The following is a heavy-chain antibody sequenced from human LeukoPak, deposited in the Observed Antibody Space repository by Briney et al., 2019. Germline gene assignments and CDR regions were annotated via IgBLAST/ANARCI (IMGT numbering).Heavy chain of an antibody. CDR2: ISSSSSTI. CDR1: GFTFSSYS. D-gene: IGHD3-22*01. Sequence: PGGSLRLSCAASGFTFSSYSMNWVRQAPGKGLEWVSYISSSSSTIYYADSVKGRFTISRDNAKNSLYLQMNSLRAEDTAVYYCAKGYYDSSGRIRGANLGYYYYMDVWGKGTTVTVSS. J-gene: IGHJ6*03. CDR3: AKGYYDSSGRIRGANLGYYYYMDV. V-gene: IGHV3-48*01.